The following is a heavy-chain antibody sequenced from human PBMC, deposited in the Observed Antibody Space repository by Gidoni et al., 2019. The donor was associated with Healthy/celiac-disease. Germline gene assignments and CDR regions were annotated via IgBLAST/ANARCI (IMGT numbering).Heavy chain of an antibody. CDR1: GFSFDDYA. CDR2: ISLNSGSI. D-gene: IGHD6-13*01. CDR3: AKDKGVAAAGTGGYYYGMDV. J-gene: IGHJ6*02. V-gene: IGHV3-9*01. Sequence: EVQLVESGGGLVQPGRSLRLSCAASGFSFDDYAMHWVRQAPGKGLEWVSGISLNSGSIGYADSVKGRFTISRDNAKNSLYLQMNSLRAEDTALYYCAKDKGVAAAGTGGYYYGMDVWGQGTTVTVSS.